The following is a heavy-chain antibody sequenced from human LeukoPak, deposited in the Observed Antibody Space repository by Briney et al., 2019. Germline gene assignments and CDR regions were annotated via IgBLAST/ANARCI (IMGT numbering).Heavy chain of an antibody. CDR2: IYYSGST. CDR1: GGSISSSSYY. V-gene: IGHV4-39*01. D-gene: IGHD2-2*01. CDR3: ARRPHCSSTSCRPYYYYGMDV. Sequence: PSETLSLTCTVSGGSISSSSYYWGWIRQPPGKGLEWIGSIYYSGSTYYNPSLKGRVTISVDTSKNQFSLKLSSVTAADTAVYYCARRPHCSSTSCRPYYYYGMDVWGQGTTVTVSS. J-gene: IGHJ6*02.